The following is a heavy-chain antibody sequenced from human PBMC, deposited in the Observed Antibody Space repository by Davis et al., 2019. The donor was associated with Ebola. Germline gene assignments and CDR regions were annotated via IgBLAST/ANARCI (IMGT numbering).Heavy chain of an antibody. V-gene: IGHV1-18*04. CDR2: ISAYNGNT. J-gene: IGHJ6*02. CDR3: ARDRLLVAVAGTGSWYYYYGMDV. D-gene: IGHD6-19*01. CDR1: GYTFTSYG. Sequence: AASVKVSCKASGYTFTSYGISWVRQAPGQGLEWMGWISAYNGNTNYAQKLQGRVTMTTDTSTSTAYMELRSLRSDDTAVYYCARDRLLVAVAGTGSWYYYYGMDVWGQGTTVTVSS.